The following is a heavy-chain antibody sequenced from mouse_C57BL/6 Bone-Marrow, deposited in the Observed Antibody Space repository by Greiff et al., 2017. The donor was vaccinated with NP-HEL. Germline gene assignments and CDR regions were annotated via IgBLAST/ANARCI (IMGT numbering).Heavy chain of an antibody. CDR3: VRHSYDYDKSAMDY. V-gene: IGHV10-1*01. Sequence: EVHLVESGGGLVQPKGSLKLSCAASGFSFNTYAMNWVRQAPGKGLEWVARIRSKSNNYATYYADSVKDRFTISRDDSESMLYLQMNNLKTEDTAMYYCVRHSYDYDKSAMDYWGQGTSVTVSS. CDR2: IRSKSNNYAT. D-gene: IGHD2-4*01. J-gene: IGHJ4*01. CDR1: GFSFNTYA.